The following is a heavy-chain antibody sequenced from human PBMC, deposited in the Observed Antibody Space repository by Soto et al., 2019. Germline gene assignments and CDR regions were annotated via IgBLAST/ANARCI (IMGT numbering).Heavy chain of an antibody. CDR3: ARVRDWFDP. Sequence: SETLSLTCAVYGGSFSGYYWNWIRQPPGKGLEWIGEIDHSGYTNYNPSLKGRVTISVDTSKNQFSLRLTSVTAADTAVYYCARVRDWFDPCGQGTLVTVSS. J-gene: IGHJ5*02. CDR2: IDHSGYT. V-gene: IGHV4-34*01. D-gene: IGHD3-3*01. CDR1: GGSFSGYY.